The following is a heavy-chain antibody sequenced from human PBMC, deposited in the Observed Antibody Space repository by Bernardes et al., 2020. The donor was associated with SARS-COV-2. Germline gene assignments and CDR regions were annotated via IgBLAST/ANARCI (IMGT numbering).Heavy chain of an antibody. D-gene: IGHD2-21*01. CDR2: IYSSGSS. V-gene: IGHV4-39*01. CDR3: AGSSCGIDCYIGGLRSWDYGMDV. CDR1: RGSISRSNYY. Sequence: SALLSPTRTVSRGSISRSNYYWGWLRQSPGKGLEWIASIYSSGSSYYNPSFQSRVRASVATSKNQFSLRLSFVTVADTAMYYCAGSSCGIDCYIGGLRSWDYGMDVWGQGTTVTVSS. J-gene: IGHJ6*02.